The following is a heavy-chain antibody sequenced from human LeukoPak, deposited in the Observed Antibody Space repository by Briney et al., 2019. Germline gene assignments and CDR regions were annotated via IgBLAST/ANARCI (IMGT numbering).Heavy chain of an antibody. CDR1: GYTFTSYY. CDR2: INPSGGST. CDR3: ARARNLSSGWYVYGMDV. J-gene: IGHJ6*02. Sequence: ASVKVSCKASGYTFTSYYMHWVRQAPGQGLEWMGIINPSGGSTSYAQKFQGRVTITADESTSTAYMELSSPRSEDTAVYYCARARNLSSGWYVYGMDVWGQGTTVTVSS. V-gene: IGHV1-46*01. D-gene: IGHD6-19*01.